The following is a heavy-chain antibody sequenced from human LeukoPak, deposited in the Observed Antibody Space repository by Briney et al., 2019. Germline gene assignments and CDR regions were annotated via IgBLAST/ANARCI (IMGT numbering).Heavy chain of an antibody. CDR3: ARSRDGYLFDY. J-gene: IGHJ4*02. D-gene: IGHD5-24*01. V-gene: IGHV4-4*09. Sequence: PSETLSLTCTVSGGSISSYYWSWIRQPPGKGLEWIGYIYTSGSTSYNPSLKSRVTISVDTSKNQFSLKLSSVTAADTAVYYCARSRDGYLFDYWGQGTLVTVSS. CDR2: IYTSGST. CDR1: GGSISSYY.